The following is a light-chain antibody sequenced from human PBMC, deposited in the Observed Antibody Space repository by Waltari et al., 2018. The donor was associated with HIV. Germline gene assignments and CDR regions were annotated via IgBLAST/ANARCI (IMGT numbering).Light chain of an antibody. CDR1: SRDHGCYHP. V-gene: IGLV2-14*03. CDR2: DVS. J-gene: IGLJ3*02. Sequence: QSALTQPPSASGSPGPSGTIPSTGTSRDHGCYHPCPWYQQHPGKAPKLMSYDVSNRPSGVSKRFSGSKSGNTASLTISGLQAEDEADYYCSSYTSSSTWVFGGGTKLTVL. CDR3: SSYTSSSTWV.